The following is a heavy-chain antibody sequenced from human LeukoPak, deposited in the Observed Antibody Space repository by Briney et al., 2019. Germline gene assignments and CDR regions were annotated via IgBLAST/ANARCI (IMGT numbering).Heavy chain of an antibody. CDR3: VRTIAARPDY. CDR1: GGTFSSYA. Sequence: SSVKVSCEASGGTFSSYAISWVRQAPGQGLEWMGRIIPIFGTANYAQKFQGRVTITTDESTSTAYMELSSLRSEDTAVYYCVRTIAARPDYWGQGTLVTVSS. D-gene: IGHD6-6*01. CDR2: IIPIFGTA. J-gene: IGHJ4*02. V-gene: IGHV1-69*05.